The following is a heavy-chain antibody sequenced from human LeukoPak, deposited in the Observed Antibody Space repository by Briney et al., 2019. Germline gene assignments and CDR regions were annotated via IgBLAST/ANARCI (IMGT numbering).Heavy chain of an antibody. CDR1: GGSISSGGYY. CDR2: IYYSGST. J-gene: IGHJ3*02. Sequence: SQTLSLTCTVSGGSISSGGYYWSWIRQHPGKGLEWIGYIYYSGSTYYNPPLKSRVTISVDTSKNQFSLKLSSVTAADTAVYYCARDKTPLYYYDSSGYFPDAFDIWGQGTMVTVSS. V-gene: IGHV4-31*03. D-gene: IGHD3-22*01. CDR3: ARDKTPLYYYDSSGYFPDAFDI.